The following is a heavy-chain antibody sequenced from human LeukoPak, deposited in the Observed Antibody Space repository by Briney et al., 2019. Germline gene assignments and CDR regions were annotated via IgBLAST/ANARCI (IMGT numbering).Heavy chain of an antibody. CDR1: GFTFSSYG. Sequence: GGSLRLSCAASGFTFSSYGMHWVRQAPGKGLEWVAVISYDGSNKYYADSVKGRFTISRDNSKNTLYLQMNSLRAEDTAVYYCAKVYSSSWSGTFDYWGQGTLVTVSS. V-gene: IGHV3-30*18. J-gene: IGHJ4*02. CDR3: AKVYSSSWSGTFDY. CDR2: ISYDGSNK. D-gene: IGHD6-13*01.